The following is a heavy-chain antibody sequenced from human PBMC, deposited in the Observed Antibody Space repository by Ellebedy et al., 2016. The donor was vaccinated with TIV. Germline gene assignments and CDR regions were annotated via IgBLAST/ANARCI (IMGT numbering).Heavy chain of an antibody. J-gene: IGHJ4*02. CDR2: IYPNSGDT. CDR3: AREVALDY. V-gene: IGHV1-2*02. CDR1: GYSFTDYH. Sequence: AASVKVSCKTSGYSFTDYHIHWMRQAPGQGLEWMGWIYPNSGDTKYAQKFQGRVTMTRDTSISTAYMELSRLRSDDTAVYYCAREVALDYWGQGTLVTVSS.